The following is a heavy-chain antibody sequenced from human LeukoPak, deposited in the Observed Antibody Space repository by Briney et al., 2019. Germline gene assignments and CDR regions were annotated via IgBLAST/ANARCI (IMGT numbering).Heavy chain of an antibody. D-gene: IGHD3-10*01. CDR1: GGTFSSYA. Sequence: GASVKVSCKASGGTFSSYAISWVRQAPGQGLEWMGGIIPIFGTANYAQKFQGRVTITADESTSTAYMELSRLRSEDTAVYYCARALGRTGDWFDPWGQGTLVTVSS. CDR3: ARALGRTGDWFDP. V-gene: IGHV1-69*01. CDR2: IIPIFGTA. J-gene: IGHJ5*02.